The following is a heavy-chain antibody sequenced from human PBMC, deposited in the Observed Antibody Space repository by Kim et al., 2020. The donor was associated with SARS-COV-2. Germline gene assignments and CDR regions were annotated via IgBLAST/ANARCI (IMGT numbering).Heavy chain of an antibody. CDR3: ARARRDGYNTAGYYFDY. CDR2: ISSSGSTI. CDR1: GFTFSDYY. V-gene: IGHV3-11*01. J-gene: IGHJ4*02. Sequence: GGSLRLSCAASGFTFSDYYMSWIRQAPGKGLEWVSYISSSGSTIYYADSVKGRFTISRDNAKNSLYLQMNSLRAEDTAVYSCARARRDGYNTAGYYFDYWGQGTLVTVSS. D-gene: IGHD5-12*01.